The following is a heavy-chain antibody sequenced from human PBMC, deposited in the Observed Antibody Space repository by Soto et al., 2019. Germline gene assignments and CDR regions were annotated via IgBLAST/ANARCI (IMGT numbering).Heavy chain of an antibody. V-gene: IGHV3-23*01. CDR1: GFTFSSYA. CDR3: AKDLASCSSTSCLYYYYYGMDV. D-gene: IGHD2-2*01. Sequence: GGSLRLSCAASGFTFSSYAMSWVRQAPGKELEWVSAISGSGGSTYYADSVKGRFTISRDNSKNTLYLQMNSLRAEDTAVYYCAKDLASCSSTSCLYYYYYGMDVWGQGTTVTVSS. CDR2: ISGSGGST. J-gene: IGHJ6*02.